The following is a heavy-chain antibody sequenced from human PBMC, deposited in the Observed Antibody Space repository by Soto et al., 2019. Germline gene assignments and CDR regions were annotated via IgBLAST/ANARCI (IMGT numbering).Heavy chain of an antibody. CDR3: ARVVADYYDSSGYYHFDY. Sequence: PSETLSLTCTVSGGSISSGDYYWSWIRQPPGKGLEWIGYIYYSGSTYYNPSLKSRVTISVDTSKNQFSLKLSSVTAADTAVYYCARVVADYYDSSGYYHFDYWGQGTLVTVSS. CDR1: GGSISSGDYY. J-gene: IGHJ4*02. D-gene: IGHD3-22*01. CDR2: IYYSGST. V-gene: IGHV4-30-4*01.